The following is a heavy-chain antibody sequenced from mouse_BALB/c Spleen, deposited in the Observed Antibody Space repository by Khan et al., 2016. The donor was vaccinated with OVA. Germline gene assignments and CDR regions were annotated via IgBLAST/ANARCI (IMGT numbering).Heavy chain of an antibody. CDR3: ARSNYGTFAY. V-gene: IGHV5-9*03. CDR2: ISRGGDNP. J-gene: IGHJ3*01. D-gene: IGHD2-1*01. Sequence: EVELVESGGDLVKPGGSLKLSCAASGFTFSSYTMTWVRQTPEKRLEWVATISRGGDNPYYPDRVKGRFPVSRDNARNNLDLQMSRLRSEDTSLYYYARSNYGTFAYWGQGTLVTVSA. CDR1: GFTFSSYT.